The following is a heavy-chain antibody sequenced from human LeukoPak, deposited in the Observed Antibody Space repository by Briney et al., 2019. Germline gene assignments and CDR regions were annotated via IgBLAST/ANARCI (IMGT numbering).Heavy chain of an antibody. J-gene: IGHJ3*02. CDR1: GYTFTSYG. V-gene: IGHV1-18*01. D-gene: IGHD1-14*01. CDR3: ARSPGGAFDI. CDR2: ISAYNGNT. Sequence: HVASVKVSCKASGYTFTSYGISWVRQAPGQGLEWMGWISAYNGNTNYAQKLQGRVTMTTDTSTSTAHMELRSLRSDDTAVYYCARSPGGAFDIWGQGTMVTVSS.